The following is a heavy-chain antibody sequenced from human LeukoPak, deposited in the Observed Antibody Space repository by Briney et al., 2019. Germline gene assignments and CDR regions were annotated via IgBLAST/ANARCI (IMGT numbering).Heavy chain of an antibody. D-gene: IGHD3-22*01. V-gene: IGHV4-59*01. CDR3: ARDRYDYYDSSGLYYYGMDV. CDR2: IYYSGST. Sequence: PSETLSLTCTVSGGSISSYYWSWIRQPPGKGLEWIGYIYYSGSTNYNPSLKSRVTISVDTSKNQFSLKLSSVTAADTAVYYCARDRYDYYDSSGLYYYGMDVWGQGTTVAVSS. CDR1: GGSISSYY. J-gene: IGHJ6*02.